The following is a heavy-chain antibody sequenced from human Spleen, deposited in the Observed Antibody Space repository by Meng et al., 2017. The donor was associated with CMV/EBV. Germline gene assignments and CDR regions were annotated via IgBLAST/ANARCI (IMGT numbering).Heavy chain of an antibody. V-gene: IGHV1-2*02. J-gene: IGHJ3*02. CDR1: GYTFTGYY. CDR3: ASSLYCSSTSCYPYGAFDI. D-gene: IGHD2-2*01. CDR2: INPNSGGT. Sequence: ASVKVSCKASGYTFTGYYMHWVRQAPGQGLEWMGWINPNSGGTNYAQKFQGRVTMTRDTSISTAYMELSRLRSDDTAVYYCASSLYCSSTSCYPYGAFDIWGQGTMVTVSS.